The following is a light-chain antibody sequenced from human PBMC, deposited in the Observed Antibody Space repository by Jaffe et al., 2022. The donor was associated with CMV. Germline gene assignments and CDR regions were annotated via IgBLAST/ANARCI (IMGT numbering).Light chain of an antibody. CDR1: QGLSSW. J-gene: IGKJ4*01. CDR2: RAS. V-gene: IGKV1-12*01. CDR3: QQASSFPLT. Sequence: DIQMTQSPSSVSASVGDRVTITCRASQGLSSWLAWYQQKPGKAPKLLIWRASTLQSGVPSRFRGSGSETDFTLTITSLLPEDFATYYCQQASSFPLTFGGGTKVEIK.